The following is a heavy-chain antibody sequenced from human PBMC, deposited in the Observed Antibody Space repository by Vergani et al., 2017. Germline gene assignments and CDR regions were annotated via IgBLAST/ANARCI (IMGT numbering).Heavy chain of an antibody. D-gene: IGHD2-2*01. J-gene: IGHJ3*02. CDR2: TYYRSKWYN. CDR1: GDSVSSNSAA. Sequence: QEQLQQSGPGLVKPSQTLSLTCVISGDSVSSNSAAWNWIRQSPSRGLEWLGRTYYRSKWYNDYALSLKSRISINPDTSKNQFSLQLNSVTPEDTAVYYCARSTRNNHAFDMWGQGTMVTVSS. V-gene: IGHV6-1*01. CDR3: ARSTRNNHAFDM.